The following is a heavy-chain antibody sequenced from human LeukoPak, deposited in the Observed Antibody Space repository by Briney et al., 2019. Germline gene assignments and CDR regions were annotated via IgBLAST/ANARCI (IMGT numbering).Heavy chain of an antibody. CDR3: ARTVLRYFDWSPAGGFDY. Sequence: GESLKISCKGSGYSFTSYWIGWVRQMPGKGLEWMGIIYPDDSDTRYSPSFQGQVTISADKSISTAYLQWSSLKASDTAMYYCARTVLRYFDWSPAGGFDYWGQGTLVTVSS. CDR2: IYPDDSDT. V-gene: IGHV5-51*01. CDR1: GYSFTSYW. D-gene: IGHD3-9*01. J-gene: IGHJ4*02.